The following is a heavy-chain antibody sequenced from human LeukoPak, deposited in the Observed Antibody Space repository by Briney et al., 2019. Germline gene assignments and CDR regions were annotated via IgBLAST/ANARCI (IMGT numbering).Heavy chain of an antibody. V-gene: IGHV1-2*02. D-gene: IGHD6-6*01. CDR3: AREYSSSSGRDFQH. J-gene: IGHJ1*01. CDR1: GYTFAGYY. CDR2: INPNSGGT. Sequence: ASVKVSCKASGYTFAGYYMHWVRQAPGQGLEWMGWINPNSGGTNYAQKFQGRVTMTRDTSISTAYMELSRLRSDDTAVYYCAREYSSSSGRDFQHWGQGTLVTVSS.